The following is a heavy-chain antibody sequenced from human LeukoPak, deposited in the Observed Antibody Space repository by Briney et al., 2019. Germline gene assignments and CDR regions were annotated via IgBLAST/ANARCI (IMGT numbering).Heavy chain of an antibody. CDR1: GCTVSSNY. Sequence: GGSLRLSCAVSGCTVSSNYMTWVRQAPGKGLEWVGNIDQDGSKINYVDSVKGRFTISRDNAKNSLYLQMNSLRAEDTAVYYCARDNTYSSGGNYYDRFDNWGLGTLVTVSS. D-gene: IGHD3-22*01. V-gene: IGHV3-7*01. CDR2: IDQDGSKI. CDR3: ARDNTYSSGGNYYDRFDN. J-gene: IGHJ4*02.